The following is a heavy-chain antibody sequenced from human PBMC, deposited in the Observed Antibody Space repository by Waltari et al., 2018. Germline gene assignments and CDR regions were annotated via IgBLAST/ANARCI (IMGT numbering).Heavy chain of an antibody. CDR3: ARIYYGDYVVY. Sequence: EVQLVESGGGLVQPGGSLRLSCAAYGFTFSSYWMSGVRQAPGKGLEWVANIKQDGSEKYYVDSVKGRFTISRDNAKNSLYLQMNSLRAEDTAVYYCARIYYGDYVVYWGQGTLVTVSS. D-gene: IGHD4-17*01. CDR2: IKQDGSEK. J-gene: IGHJ4*02. CDR1: GFTFSSYW. V-gene: IGHV3-7*03.